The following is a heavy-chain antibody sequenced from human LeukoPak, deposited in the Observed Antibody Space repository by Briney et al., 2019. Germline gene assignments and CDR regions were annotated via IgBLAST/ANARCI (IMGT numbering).Heavy chain of an antibody. V-gene: IGHV3-64*01. CDR1: GFTFNTYG. Sequence: GGSLRLSCAASGFTFNTYGMHWVRQAPGKGLEYVSAISSNGGSTYYANSVKGRFTISRDNSKHTLYLQMGSLRAEDMAVYYCARDFTSSGWSFPFDYWGQGTLVTVSS. CDR3: ARDFTSSGWSFPFDY. CDR2: ISSNGGST. J-gene: IGHJ4*02. D-gene: IGHD6-19*01.